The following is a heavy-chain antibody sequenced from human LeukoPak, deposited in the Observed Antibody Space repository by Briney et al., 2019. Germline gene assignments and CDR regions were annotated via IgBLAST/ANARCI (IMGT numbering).Heavy chain of an antibody. Sequence: SETLSLTCTVSGDSVSNGNYYWSWLRQPPGKALEWIGYIYCTGSTYYNPSLEGRVTLSVDTSKNHFSVKLSSVTAADTAVYYCARSQNYYGSGDYWSQGTLVTVSS. D-gene: IGHD3-10*01. V-gene: IGHV4-61*03. CDR3: ARSQNYYGSGDY. CDR1: GDSVSNGNYY. J-gene: IGHJ4*02. CDR2: IYCTGST.